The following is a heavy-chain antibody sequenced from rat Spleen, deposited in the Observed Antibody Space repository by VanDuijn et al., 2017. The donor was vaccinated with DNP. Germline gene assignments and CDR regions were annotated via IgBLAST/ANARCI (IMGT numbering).Heavy chain of an antibody. CDR3: AKGTGILY. V-gene: IGHV5S11*01. Sequence: EVQLVETGGGLLQPGRSLKLSCVASGFTFSDYYMAWVRQAPTKGLEWVASISPGGDNTFFRDSVKGRFTISRDNAKSTLYLQMDSLRSEETATYYCAKGTGILYWGQGVMVTVSS. CDR1: GFTFSDYY. J-gene: IGHJ2*01. CDR2: ISPGGDNT. D-gene: IGHD1-4*01.